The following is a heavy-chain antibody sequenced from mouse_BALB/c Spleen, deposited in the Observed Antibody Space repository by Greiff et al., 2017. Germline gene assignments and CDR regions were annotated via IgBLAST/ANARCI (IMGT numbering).Heavy chain of an antibody. J-gene: IGHJ3*01. CDR1: GFTFSSYT. D-gene: IGHD1-2*01. V-gene: IGHV5-9*03. CDR3: ARNYYGYGFAY. Sequence: EVQLQESGGGLVKPGGSLKLSCAASGFTFSSYTMSWVRQTPEKRLEWVATISSGGGNTYYPDSVKGRFTISRDNAKNNLYLQMSSLRSEDTALYYCARNYYGYGFAYWGQGTLVTVSA. CDR2: ISSGGGNT.